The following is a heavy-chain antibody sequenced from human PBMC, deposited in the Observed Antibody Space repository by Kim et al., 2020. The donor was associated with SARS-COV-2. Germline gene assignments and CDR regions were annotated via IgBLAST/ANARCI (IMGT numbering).Heavy chain of an antibody. D-gene: IGHD3-3*01. J-gene: IGHJ4*02. V-gene: IGHV4-34*01. CDR3: ARERKSIFGVVIIDY. Sequence: PSLKSRVTISVDTSKNQFSLKLSSVTAADTAVYYCARERKSIFGVVIIDYWGQRTLVTVSS.